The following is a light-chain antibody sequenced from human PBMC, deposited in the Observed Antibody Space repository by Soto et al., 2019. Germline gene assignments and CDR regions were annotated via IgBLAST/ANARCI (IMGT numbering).Light chain of an antibody. CDR1: QSISSY. CDR3: QQSYSTPLT. CDR2: AAF. Sequence: DIQMTQSPSSLSASVGDRVTITCRASQSISSYLNWYQQKPGKAPKLLIYAAFSLQIGVPSRFSGSGSGTDFTLTISSLQPEDFATYYCQQSYSTPLTFGGGTKVEIK. J-gene: IGKJ4*01. V-gene: IGKV1-39*01.